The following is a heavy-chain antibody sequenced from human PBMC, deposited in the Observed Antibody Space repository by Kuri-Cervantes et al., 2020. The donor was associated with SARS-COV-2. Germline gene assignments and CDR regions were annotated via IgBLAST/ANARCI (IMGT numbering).Heavy chain of an antibody. J-gene: IGHJ4*02. CDR3: ARDLPLWELLEFGFDY. Sequence: ASVKVSCKVSGYTLTELSMHWVRQAPGKGLEWMGGFDPEDGETIYAQKFQGRVTMTEDTSTDTAYMELSRLRSDDTAVYYCARDLPLWELLEFGFDYWGQGTLVTVSS. D-gene: IGHD1-26*01. CDR2: FDPEDGET. CDR1: GYTLTELS. V-gene: IGHV1-24*01.